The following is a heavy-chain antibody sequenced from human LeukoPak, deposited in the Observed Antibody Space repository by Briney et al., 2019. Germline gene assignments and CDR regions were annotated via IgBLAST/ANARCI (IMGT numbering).Heavy chain of an antibody. CDR3: AREPYGSGTFDY. V-gene: IGHV4-59*01. D-gene: IGHD3-10*01. CDR2: IYYSGST. J-gene: IGHJ4*02. Sequence: PSETLSLTCTVSGGSISSYYWSWVRQPPGKGLEWIGYIYYSGSTNYNPSLKSRVTISVDTSKNQFSLKLSSVTAADTAEYYCAREPYGSGTFDYWGQGTLVTVS. CDR1: GGSISSYY.